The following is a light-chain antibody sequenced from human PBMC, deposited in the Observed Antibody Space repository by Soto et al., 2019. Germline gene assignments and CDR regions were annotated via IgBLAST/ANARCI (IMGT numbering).Light chain of an antibody. J-gene: IGKJ5*01. Sequence: DIQMTQSPSSLSSSVGDRFTIGVLSSQDIGSHLAWYQQKPEKAPKSLIYFASTLQSGVPSRFSASGSGTDFTLTISSLQPEDFATYYCQQFRSFPITFGQGTRLEIK. CDR3: QQFRSFPIT. CDR1: QDIGSH. CDR2: FAS. V-gene: IGKV1D-16*01.